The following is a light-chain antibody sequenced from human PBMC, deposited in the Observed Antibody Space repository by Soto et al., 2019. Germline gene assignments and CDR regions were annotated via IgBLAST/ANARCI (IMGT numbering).Light chain of an antibody. CDR3: SSYTSTTTPLV. CDR2: EVS. CDR1: SSDVGGYNY. Sequence: QSALTQPASVSGSPGQSITISCTGTSSDVGGYNYVSWYQRYPGKAPKLMIYEVSNRPSGVSDRFSGSKSDNTASLTISGLQAEDEADYYCSSYTSTTTPLVFGTGTKVTVL. J-gene: IGLJ1*01. V-gene: IGLV2-14*01.